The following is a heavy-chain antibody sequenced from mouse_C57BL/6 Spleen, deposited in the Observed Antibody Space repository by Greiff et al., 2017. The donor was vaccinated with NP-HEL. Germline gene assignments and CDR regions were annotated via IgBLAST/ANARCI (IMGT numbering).Heavy chain of an antibody. J-gene: IGHJ4*01. CDR3: ANSNSDYYAMDD. Sequence: QVQLKESGPGLLAPSQSLSITCTVSGFSLTSYGVGWVRQPPGTGLAWLGVIWGDGGTNYHSALISRLSIRKDNSKRQVYLKLNSLQTDDTATYYWANSNSDYYAMDDWGKGTSVTVAS. D-gene: IGHD2-5*01. CDR1: GFSLTSYG. V-gene: IGHV2-3*01. CDR2: IWGDGGT.